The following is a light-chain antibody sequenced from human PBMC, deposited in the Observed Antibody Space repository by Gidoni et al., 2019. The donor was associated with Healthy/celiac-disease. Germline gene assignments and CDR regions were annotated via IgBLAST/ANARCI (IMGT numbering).Light chain of an antibody. CDR2: AAS. CDR1: QGISSY. Sequence: DIQMTQSPSSLSASVGDRVTITCRASQGISSYLNWYQQKPGKAPKLLIYAASSLQSGVPSRFSGSGSGTDFTLTISSLQPEDFATYYCQQSYSTRITFGQXTRLEIK. CDR3: QQSYSTRIT. V-gene: IGKV1-39*01. J-gene: IGKJ5*01.